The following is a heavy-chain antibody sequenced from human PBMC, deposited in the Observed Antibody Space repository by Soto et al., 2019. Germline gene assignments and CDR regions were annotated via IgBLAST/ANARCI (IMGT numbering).Heavy chain of an antibody. Sequence: GSLRLSCAASGXTFGDYWMHWVRQAPGKGPEWVSRMTSDGRTIQYADSVKGRFNASRDNAKRTLYLQMNSLRVEDTAVYYCARAEVDYWGPGNLVTVSA. CDR3: ARAEVDY. J-gene: IGHJ4*02. CDR1: GXTFGDYW. CDR2: MTSDGRTI. V-gene: IGHV3-74*01.